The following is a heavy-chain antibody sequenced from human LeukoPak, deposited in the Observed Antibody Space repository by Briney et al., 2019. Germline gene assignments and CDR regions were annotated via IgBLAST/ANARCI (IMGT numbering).Heavy chain of an antibody. J-gene: IGHJ4*02. Sequence: GGSLRLSCAASGFTFSSYAMSWVRQAPGKGLEWVSAISGSGGSTYYADSVKGRFTISRDNSKNTLYLQMNSLRAEDTAVYYCAKRKYYGDYAATLDYWGQGTLVTVSS. CDR3: AKRKYYGDYAATLDY. CDR2: ISGSGGST. CDR1: GFTFSSYA. V-gene: IGHV3-23*01. D-gene: IGHD4-17*01.